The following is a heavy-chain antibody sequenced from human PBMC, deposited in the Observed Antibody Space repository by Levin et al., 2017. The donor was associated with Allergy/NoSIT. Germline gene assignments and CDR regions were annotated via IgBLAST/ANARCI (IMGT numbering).Heavy chain of an antibody. CDR3: AHSRRPLCFDP. V-gene: IGHV2-5*02. Sequence: SGPTLVKPTQTLTLTCTFSGFSLSTSGVGVGWIRQPPGTALEWLALLYWDDDKRYSPSLKSRLTITKDTSKNQVVLTMTSMDPVDTATYYCAHSRRPLCFDPWGQGTLVTVSA. CDR1: GFSLSTSGVG. CDR2: LYWDDDK. J-gene: IGHJ5*02.